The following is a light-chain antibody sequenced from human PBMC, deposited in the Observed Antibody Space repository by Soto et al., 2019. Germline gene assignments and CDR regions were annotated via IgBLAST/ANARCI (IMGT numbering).Light chain of an antibody. J-gene: IGLJ3*02. Sequence: QSVLTQPASVSGSPGQSITISCTGTSSDVGGYNYVSWYQQHPGKAPKLMIYDVRKRPSGVSNRFSGSKSGNTASLTISGLQAEDEADYYCSSYTRSSTRVFGGGTKLTVL. V-gene: IGLV2-14*01. CDR2: DVR. CDR3: SSYTRSSTRV. CDR1: SSDVGGYNY.